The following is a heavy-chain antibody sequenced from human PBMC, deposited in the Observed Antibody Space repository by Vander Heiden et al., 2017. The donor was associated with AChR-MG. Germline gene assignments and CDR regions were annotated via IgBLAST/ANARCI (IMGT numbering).Heavy chain of an antibody. V-gene: IGHV4-59*01. D-gene: IGHD3-10*01. CDR3: ASRTFGWFDP. CDR1: GGSISSYY. J-gene: IGHJ5*02. CDR2: IYYSGST. Sequence: QVQLQESGPGLVKPSETLSLTCTVPGGSISSYYWSWIRQPPGKGLEWIGYIYYSGSTNYNPSLKSRVTISVDTSKNQFSLKLSSVTAADTAVYYCASRTFGWFDPWGQGTLVTVSS.